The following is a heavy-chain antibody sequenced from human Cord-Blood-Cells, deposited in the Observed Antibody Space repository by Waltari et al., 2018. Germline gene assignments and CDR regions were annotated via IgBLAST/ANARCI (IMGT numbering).Heavy chain of an antibody. Sequence: QVQLVQSGAEVKKPGASVKVSCKASGYTFTSYAMHWVRQAPGQRLEWMGWINAGNGNTKYSQKFQGRVTITRDTSASTAYMELSSLRSEDTAVYYCARSILTAWAFDIWGQGTMVTVSS. CDR1: GYTFTSYA. CDR2: INAGNGNT. V-gene: IGHV1-3*01. J-gene: IGHJ3*02. D-gene: IGHD2-21*02. CDR3: ARSILTAWAFDI.